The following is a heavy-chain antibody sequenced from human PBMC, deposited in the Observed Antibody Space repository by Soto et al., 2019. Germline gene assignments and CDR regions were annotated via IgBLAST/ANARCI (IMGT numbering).Heavy chain of an antibody. CDR2: IIPIFGTA. Sequence: SVMVSSKGSGGTFSSYAISWVRQAPGQGLEWMGGIIPIFGTANYAQKFRGRVTITADESTSTAYMELSSLRSEDTAVYYCASLGRGYSYGYDYWGQGTLVTVSS. CDR3: ASLGRGYSYGYDY. V-gene: IGHV1-69*13. J-gene: IGHJ4*02. D-gene: IGHD5-18*01. CDR1: GGTFSSYA.